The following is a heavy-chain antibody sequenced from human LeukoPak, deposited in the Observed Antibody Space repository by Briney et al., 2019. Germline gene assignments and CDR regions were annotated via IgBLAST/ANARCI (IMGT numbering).Heavy chain of an antibody. CDR3: AKSLTITTLLGMDV. J-gene: IGHJ6*02. D-gene: IGHD5-24*01. Sequence: GGSLRLSCAASGFTFSSYAMSWVRQAPGKGLEWVSAISGSGGSTYYADSVKGRLTISRDNSKNTLYLQMDSLRAEDTAVYYCAKSLTITTLLGMDVWGQGTTVTVSS. V-gene: IGHV3-23*01. CDR2: ISGSGGST. CDR1: GFTFSSYA.